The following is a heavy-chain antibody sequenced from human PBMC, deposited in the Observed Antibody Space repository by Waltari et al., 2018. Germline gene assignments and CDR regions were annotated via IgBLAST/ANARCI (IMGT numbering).Heavy chain of an antibody. Sequence: QVQLVQSGAEVKKPGSSVKVSCKASGGTFSSYAISWVRRAPGQGLEWMGGIIPIFGTANYAQKFQGRVTITADESTSTAYMELSSLRSEDTAVYYCARSHSTSAPDPFDYWGQGTLVTVSS. CDR1: GGTFSSYA. CDR3: ARSHSTSAPDPFDY. J-gene: IGHJ4*02. D-gene: IGHD2-15*01. CDR2: IIPIFGTA. V-gene: IGHV1-69*01.